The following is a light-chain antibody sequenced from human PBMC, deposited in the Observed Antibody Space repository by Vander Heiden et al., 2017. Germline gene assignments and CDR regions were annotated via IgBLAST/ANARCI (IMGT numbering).Light chain of an antibody. J-gene: IGKJ4*01. CDR2: DAS. V-gene: IGKV1-33*01. CDR3: QQYDSLPLT. Sequence: DIQMNPSPSSLSASVGDRVTITCQASQDISNYLNWYQQRPGKAPKLLIYDASDLETGVPSRFSGSGSGTYFTFTISSLQPEDVATYYCQQYDSLPLTFGGGTKVEIK. CDR1: QDISNY.